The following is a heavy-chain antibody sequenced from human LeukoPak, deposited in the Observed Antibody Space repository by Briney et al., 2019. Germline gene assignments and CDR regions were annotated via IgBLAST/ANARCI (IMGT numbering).Heavy chain of an antibody. D-gene: IGHD1-26*01. J-gene: IGHJ4*02. CDR3: AGTHGSYYFDY. V-gene: IGHV4-59*08. CDR2: IYYSGST. CDR1: GGSISSYY. Sequence: SETLSLTCTVPGGSISSYYWSWIRQPPGKGLEWIGYIYYSGSTNYNPSLKSRVTISVDTSKNQFSLKLSSVTAADTAVYYCAGTHGSYYFDYWGQGTLVTVSS.